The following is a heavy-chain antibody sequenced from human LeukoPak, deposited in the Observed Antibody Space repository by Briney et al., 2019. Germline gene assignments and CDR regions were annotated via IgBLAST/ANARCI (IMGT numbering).Heavy chain of an antibody. V-gene: IGHV4-39*07. D-gene: IGHD2-15*01. J-gene: IGHJ4*02. Sequence: SETLSLTCTVSGGSISSSSYYWGWIRQPPGKRLEWIGSIYYSGSTYYNPSLKSRVTISVDTSKNQFSLKLSSVTAADTAVYYCARSNPSRHSDFDYWGQGTLVTVSS. CDR3: ARSNPSRHSDFDY. CDR1: GGSISSSSYY. CDR2: IYYSGST.